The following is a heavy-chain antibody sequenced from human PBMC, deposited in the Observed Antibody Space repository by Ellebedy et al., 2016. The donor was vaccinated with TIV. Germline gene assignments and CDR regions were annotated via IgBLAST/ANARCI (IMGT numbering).Heavy chain of an antibody. D-gene: IGHD6-13*01. CDR3: ARISGYSGNWGLDL. CDR2: ILPANSDI. V-gene: IGHV5-51*01. J-gene: IGHJ5*02. Sequence: PGGSLRLSCQVFGYSFTSYWVGWVRQMPGKGLEWMGIILPANSDIRYSPSFEGQVTISADKSISTAYLQWSNLKASDTAIYYCARISGYSGNWGLDLWGQGTLVTVSS. CDR1: GYSFTSYW.